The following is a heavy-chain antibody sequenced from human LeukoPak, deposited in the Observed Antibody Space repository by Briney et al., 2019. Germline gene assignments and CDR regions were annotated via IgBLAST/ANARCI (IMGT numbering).Heavy chain of an antibody. CDR3: AKDLREVTTPSVW. CDR1: GFTFSSYG. Sequence: GGSLRLSCAASGFTFSSYGMHWVRQAPGKGLEWVAVIWYDGSNKYYADSVKGRFTISRDNSKNTLYLQMNSLRAEDTAVYECAKDLREVTTPSVWWGQGTVVTVSS. D-gene: IGHD4-17*01. CDR2: IWYDGSNK. V-gene: IGHV3-33*06. J-gene: IGHJ4*02.